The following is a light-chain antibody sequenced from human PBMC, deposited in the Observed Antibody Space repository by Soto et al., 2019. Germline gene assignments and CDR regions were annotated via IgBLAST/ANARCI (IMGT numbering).Light chain of an antibody. J-gene: IGKJ5*01. CDR2: AAS. Sequence: EIVMTQSPATLSVSPGERATLSCGASQSVRSNLAWYQQKPGQAPRLLIYAASTRATAIPARFSGSGSGTDFTLTISSLQSEDFAVYYCQQYNSWPLTFGQGTRLEIK. CDR1: QSVRSN. V-gene: IGKV3-15*01. CDR3: QQYNSWPLT.